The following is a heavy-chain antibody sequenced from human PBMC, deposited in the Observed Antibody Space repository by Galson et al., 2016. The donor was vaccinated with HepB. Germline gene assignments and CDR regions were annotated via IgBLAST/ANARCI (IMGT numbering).Heavy chain of an antibody. CDR2: ICGRCGDM. D-gene: IGHD6-19*01. Sequence: SLRLSCAASGFTFDKYGMTWFRQAPGKGLEWVSTICGRCGDMDYADSVKGRFTISRDGSKNTLYLHMNSLRVEDTAIYYCAIDPSQWHDLLFGNWGQGTLVTVSA. CDR3: AIDPSQWHDLLFGN. CDR1: GFTFDKYG. V-gene: IGHV3-23*01. J-gene: IGHJ4*02.